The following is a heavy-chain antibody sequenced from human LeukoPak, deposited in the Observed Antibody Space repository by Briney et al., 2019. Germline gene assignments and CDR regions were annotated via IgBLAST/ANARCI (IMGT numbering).Heavy chain of an antibody. CDR1: GGSISSYY. CDR2: IYYSGST. Sequence: SETLSLTCTVSGGSISSYYWSWIRQPPGKGLEWIGYIYYSGSTNYNPSLKSRVTISVDTSKNQFSLKLSSVTAADTAVYYCARVARGDSGYDFRYWGQGTLVTVSS. V-gene: IGHV4-59*01. D-gene: IGHD5-12*01. J-gene: IGHJ4*02. CDR3: ARVARGDSGYDFRY.